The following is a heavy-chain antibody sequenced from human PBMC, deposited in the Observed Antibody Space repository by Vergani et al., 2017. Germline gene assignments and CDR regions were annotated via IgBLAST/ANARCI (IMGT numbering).Heavy chain of an antibody. Sequence: QLQLQESGPGLVKPSETLSLTCTVSGGSISSSSYYWGWIRQPPGKGLEWIGHIYYSGSTNYNPSLKSRVTISVDTSKNQFSLRLRSVTAADTAVYYCARRDSSGDFYYFDYWGQGTLVTVSS. CDR3: ARRDSSGDFYYFDY. CDR1: GGSISSSSYY. D-gene: IGHD3-22*01. CDR2: IYYSGST. V-gene: IGHV4-61*05. J-gene: IGHJ4*02.